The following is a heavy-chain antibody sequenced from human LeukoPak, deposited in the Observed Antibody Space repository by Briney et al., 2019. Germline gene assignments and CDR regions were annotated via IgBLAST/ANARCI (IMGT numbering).Heavy chain of an antibody. CDR3: AKQPRQQLLYFDY. V-gene: IGHV3-30*18. D-gene: IGHD6-13*01. CDR2: ISYDGSNK. CDR1: GFTFSSYG. J-gene: IGHJ4*02. Sequence: PGRSLRLSCAASGFTFSSYGMHWVRQAPGKGLEWVAVISYDGSNKYYADSVKGRFTISRDNSKNTLYLQMNSLRAEDTAVYYCAKQPRQQLLYFDYWGQGTLVTVSS.